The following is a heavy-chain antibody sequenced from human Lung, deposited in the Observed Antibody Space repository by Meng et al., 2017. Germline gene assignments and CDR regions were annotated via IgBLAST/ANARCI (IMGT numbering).Heavy chain of an antibody. CDR2: INHSGST. Sequence: QVQIQQWGAGLLKPSETLSLICVVSGGSFSDYYWSWIRQPPGKGLEWIGEINHSGSTNYNPSLESRATISVDTSQNNLSLKLSSVTAADSAVYYCARGPTTMAHDFDYWGQGTLVTVSS. J-gene: IGHJ4*02. D-gene: IGHD4-11*01. V-gene: IGHV4-34*01. CDR1: GGSFSDYY. CDR3: ARGPTTMAHDFDY.